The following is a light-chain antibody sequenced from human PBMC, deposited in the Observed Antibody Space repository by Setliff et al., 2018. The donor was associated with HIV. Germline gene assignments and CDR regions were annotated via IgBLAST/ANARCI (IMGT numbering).Light chain of an antibody. CDR2: DVS. J-gene: IGLJ1*01. Sequence: QSVLTQPASVSGSPGQAITFSCTGTSSDIGDYNYVSWFQQHPAKAPKVMIYDVSKRPSGVSNRFSGSKSGNTASLTISGLQAEGEADYYCSSFTSSTTYVFGTGTKVTVL. CDR3: SSFTSSTTYV. V-gene: IGLV2-14*01. CDR1: SSDIGDYNY.